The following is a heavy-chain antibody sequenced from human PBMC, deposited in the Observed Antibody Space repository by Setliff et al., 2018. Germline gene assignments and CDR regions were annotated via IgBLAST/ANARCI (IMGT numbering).Heavy chain of an antibody. Sequence: ASVKVSCKTSGYPFTDYYIHWVRQAPGQGLEWMGRINPNSGATNFAQKFQGRVTMTRDTSISTAYMDLSRLRSDDTAVYYCARDLYNSGSDYWGQGTLVTVSS. D-gene: IGHD6-25*01. CDR1: GYPFTDYY. J-gene: IGHJ4*02. V-gene: IGHV1-2*06. CDR3: ARDLYNSGSDY. CDR2: INPNSGAT.